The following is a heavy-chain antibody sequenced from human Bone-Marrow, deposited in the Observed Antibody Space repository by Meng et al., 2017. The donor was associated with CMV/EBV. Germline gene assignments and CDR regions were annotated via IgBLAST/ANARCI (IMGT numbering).Heavy chain of an antibody. D-gene: IGHD1-26*01. V-gene: IGHV3-74*01. J-gene: IGHJ4*02. CDR1: GFTFRRNW. CDR3: ATGVEEFLGWEMGY. Sequence: EGQLVGPGGDLVQPGGSLRLSCAASGFTFRRNWMHWVRQAPGKGLEWVSRIDSEGTSTSYADSVKGRFTVSRDNAENTLYLQMNSLKVEDTGVYFCATGVEEFLGWEMGYWGQGILVTVSS. CDR2: IDSEGTST.